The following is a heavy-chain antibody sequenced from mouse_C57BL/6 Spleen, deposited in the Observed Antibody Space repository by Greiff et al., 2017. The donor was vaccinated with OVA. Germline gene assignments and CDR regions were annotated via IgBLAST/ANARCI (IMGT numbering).Heavy chain of an antibody. D-gene: IGHD1-1*01. CDR3: ARDTTVGAPDY. CDR2: IYPGDGDT. Sequence: QGQLQQSGPELVKPGASVKISCKASGYAFSSSWMNWVKQRPGKGLEWIGRIYPGDGDTNYNGKFKGKATLTADKSSSTAYMQLSSLTSEDSAVYFCARDTTVGAPDYWGQGTTLTVSS. CDR1: GYAFSSSW. V-gene: IGHV1-82*01. J-gene: IGHJ2*01.